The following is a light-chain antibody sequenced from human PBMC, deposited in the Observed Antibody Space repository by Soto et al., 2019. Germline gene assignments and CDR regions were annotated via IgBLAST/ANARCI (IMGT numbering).Light chain of an antibody. J-gene: IGKJ5*01. CDR1: QSVASN. Sequence: IVLTQSPATLSLSPGERATLSCRASQSVASNLAWYQQKPGQAPRLXIYGTSTRATGVPARFSGSGSGTEFTLTISSLQAADFAVYHCQHYNNWPITFGQGTRLEIK. CDR2: GTS. CDR3: QHYNNWPIT. V-gene: IGKV3-15*01.